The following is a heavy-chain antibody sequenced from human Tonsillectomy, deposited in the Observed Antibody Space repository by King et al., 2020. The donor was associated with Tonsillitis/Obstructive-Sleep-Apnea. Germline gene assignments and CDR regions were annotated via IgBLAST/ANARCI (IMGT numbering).Heavy chain of an antibody. CDR2: ISYSGNA. CDR1: NGSISSAGYY. J-gene: IGHJ6*03. V-gene: IGHV4-31*03. D-gene: IGHD1-1*01. Sequence: VQLQESGPGLVKPSQTLSLTCTVSNGSISSAGYYWSWIRQHPGKGLEWIGYISYSGNAYYNPSLKSRVIISIDTSKNQFSLHLSSLTAADTAVYYCASTTPPYYYYYMDVWGTGTTVAVSS. CDR3: ASTTPPYYYYYMDV.